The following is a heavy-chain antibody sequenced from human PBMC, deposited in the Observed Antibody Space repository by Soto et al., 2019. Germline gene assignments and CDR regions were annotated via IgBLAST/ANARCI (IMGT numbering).Heavy chain of an antibody. CDR3: AREGGSGWKIFDY. D-gene: IGHD6-19*01. CDR1: GGSISSYY. V-gene: IGHV4-59*01. Sequence: SETLSLTCTVSGGSISSYYWSWIRQPPGKGLEWIGYIYYSGSTNYNPSLKSRVTISVDTSKNQFSLKLSSVTAADTAVYYCAREGGSGWKIFDYWGQGTLVTV. J-gene: IGHJ4*02. CDR2: IYYSGST.